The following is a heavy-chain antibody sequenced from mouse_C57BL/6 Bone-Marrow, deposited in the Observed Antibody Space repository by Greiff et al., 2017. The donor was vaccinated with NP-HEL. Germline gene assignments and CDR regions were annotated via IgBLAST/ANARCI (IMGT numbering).Heavy chain of an antibody. J-gene: IGHJ3*01. CDR2: IHPNSGST. CDR3: AREWLLRPY. Sequence: QVHVKQPGAELVKPGASVKLSCKASGYTFTSYWMHWVKQRPGQGLEWIGMIHPNSGSTNYNEKFKSKATLTVDKSSSTAYMQLSSLTSEDSAVYYCAREWLLRPYWGQGTLVTVSA. D-gene: IGHD2-3*01. V-gene: IGHV1-64*01. CDR1: GYTFTSYW.